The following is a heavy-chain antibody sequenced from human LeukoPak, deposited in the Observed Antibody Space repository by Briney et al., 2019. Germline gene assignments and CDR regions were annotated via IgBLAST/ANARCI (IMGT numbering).Heavy chain of an antibody. Sequence: GGSLRLSCAASGFTVSSNYMSWVRQAPGKGLEWVSVIYSCGSTYYADSVKGRFTISRDNSKNTLYLQMNSLRAEDTAVYYCAKHQGNAVTGRYSDYWGRGTLVTVSP. V-gene: IGHV3-53*05. CDR3: AKHQGNAVTGRYSDY. CDR1: GFTVSSNY. CDR2: IYSCGST. J-gene: IGHJ4*02. D-gene: IGHD2-21*02.